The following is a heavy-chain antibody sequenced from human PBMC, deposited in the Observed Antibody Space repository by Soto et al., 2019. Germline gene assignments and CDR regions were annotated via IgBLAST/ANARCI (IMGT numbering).Heavy chain of an antibody. CDR3: ARDGGRHSGGIDY. CDR1: GGTFSSYS. V-gene: IGHV1-69*01. CDR2: IIPIFGTA. Sequence: QVQLVQSGAEVKKPGSSVKVSCKASGGTFSSYSINWVRQAPGQGLEWMGEIIPIFGTANYAQKFQGRVTITADESTSTAYMELSXLRSEDTAVYYCARDGGRHSGGIDYWGQGXLVTVSS. J-gene: IGHJ4*02. D-gene: IGHD1-26*01.